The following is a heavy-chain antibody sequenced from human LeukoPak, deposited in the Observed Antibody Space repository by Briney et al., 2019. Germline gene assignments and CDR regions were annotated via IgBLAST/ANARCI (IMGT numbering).Heavy chain of an antibody. CDR3: AKLYYYDSSREGSTFDY. CDR2: ISYDGSNK. CDR1: GFTFSSYG. J-gene: IGHJ4*02. Sequence: GGSLRLSCAASGFTFSSYGMHWVRQAPGEGLEWVAVISYDGSNKYYADSVKGRFTISRDNSKNTLYLQMNSLRAEDTAVYYCAKLYYYDSSREGSTFDYWGQGTLVTVSS. D-gene: IGHD3-22*01. V-gene: IGHV3-30*18.